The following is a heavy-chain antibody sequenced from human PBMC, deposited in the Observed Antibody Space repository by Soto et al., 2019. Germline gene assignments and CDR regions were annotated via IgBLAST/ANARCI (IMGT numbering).Heavy chain of an antibody. CDR2: ISYDGSNK. CDR3: AREGEGLDY. V-gene: IGHV3-30-3*01. Sequence: VADISYDGSNKYYADFVKGRFTISRDNSKNTLYLQMNSLRAEDTAVYYCAREGEGLDYWGQGTLVTVSS. D-gene: IGHD3-16*01. J-gene: IGHJ4*02.